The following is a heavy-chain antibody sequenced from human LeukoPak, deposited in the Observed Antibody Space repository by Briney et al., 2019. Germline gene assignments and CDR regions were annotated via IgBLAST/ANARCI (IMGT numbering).Heavy chain of an antibody. CDR2: ISSSSSYI. CDR3: ARDGATYYDILTGYFLYYYGMDV. D-gene: IGHD3-9*01. Sequence: GGSLRLSCAASGFTFSSYSMNWVRQAPGKGLEWVSSISSSSSYIYYADSVKGRFTNSRDNAKNSLYLQMNSLRAEDTAVYYCARDGATYYDILTGYFLYYYGMDVWGQGTTVTVSS. CDR1: GFTFSSYS. V-gene: IGHV3-21*01. J-gene: IGHJ6*02.